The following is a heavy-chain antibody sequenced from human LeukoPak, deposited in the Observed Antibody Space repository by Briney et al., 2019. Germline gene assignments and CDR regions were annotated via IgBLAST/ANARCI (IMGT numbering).Heavy chain of an antibody. Sequence: SETLSLTCTVSGGSISSSSYYWGWIRQPPGKGLDWIGSIYYSGSTYYNPSLKSRFTISVDTSKNQFSLKLSSVTAADTAVYYCARYQGIAAAGTGGWFDPWGQGTLVTVSS. J-gene: IGHJ5*02. V-gene: IGHV4-39*01. CDR3: ARYQGIAAAGTGGWFDP. CDR2: IYYSGST. CDR1: GGSISSSSYY. D-gene: IGHD6-13*01.